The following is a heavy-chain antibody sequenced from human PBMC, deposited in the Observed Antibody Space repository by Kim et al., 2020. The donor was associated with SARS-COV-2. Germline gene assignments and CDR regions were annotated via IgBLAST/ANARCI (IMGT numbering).Heavy chain of an antibody. V-gene: IGHV4-38-2*02. D-gene: IGHD3-10*01. CDR3: ARELLWFGELWHDYYGMDV. Sequence: SETLSLTCTVSGYSISSGYYWGWIRQPPGKGLEWIGSIYHSGSTYYNPSLKSRVTISVDTSKNQFSLKLSSVTAADTAVYYCARELLWFGELWHDYYGMDVWGQGTTVTVSS. CDR2: IYHSGST. J-gene: IGHJ6*02. CDR1: GYSISSGYY.